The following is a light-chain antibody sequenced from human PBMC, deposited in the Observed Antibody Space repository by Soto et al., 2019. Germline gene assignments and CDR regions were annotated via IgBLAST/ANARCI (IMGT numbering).Light chain of an antibody. CDR2: TAS. CDR3: QQYNSHSRYT. CDR1: QSISTL. J-gene: IGKJ2*01. V-gene: IGKV1-5*03. Sequence: DIQMTQSPSTLSASVGDRVTITCRASQSISTLLAWYQQKPGKAPKLLIYTASSLESGVPSRFSGSGSGTEFTLTISSLQPDDFATYYCQQYNSHSRYTFGQGTKLQIK.